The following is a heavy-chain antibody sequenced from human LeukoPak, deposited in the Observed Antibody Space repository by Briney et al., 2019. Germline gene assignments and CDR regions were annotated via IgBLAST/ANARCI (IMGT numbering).Heavy chain of an antibody. V-gene: IGHV1-2*02. CDR1: GYTFTGYY. Sequence: ASVKVSCKASGYTFTGYYMHWVRQAPGQGLEWMGWINPNSGGTNYAQKFQGRVTMTRDTSISTAYMELSRLRSDDTAVYYCARDPESVVPAAMYYYYYYMDVWGKGTTVTISS. CDR2: INPNSGGT. J-gene: IGHJ6*03. CDR3: ARDPESVVPAAMYYYYYYMDV. D-gene: IGHD2-2*01.